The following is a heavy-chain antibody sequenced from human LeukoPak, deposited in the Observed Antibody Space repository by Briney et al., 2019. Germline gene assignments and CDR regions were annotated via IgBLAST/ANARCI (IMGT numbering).Heavy chain of an antibody. D-gene: IGHD6-13*01. V-gene: IGHV3-7*01. CDR2: IKEDGSEK. CDR1: GFTFSSYW. CDR3: AKARRPNSYSSSWLDY. Sequence: GGSLRLSCAASGFTFSSYWMNWVRQAPGKGLEWVANIKEDGSEKYYADSVKGRFTIARDNAENTLYLQMNSLRAEDTAVYYCAKARRPNSYSSSWLDYWGQGTLITVSS. J-gene: IGHJ4*02.